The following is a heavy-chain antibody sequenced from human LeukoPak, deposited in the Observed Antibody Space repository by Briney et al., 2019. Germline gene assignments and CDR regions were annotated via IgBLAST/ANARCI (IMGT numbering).Heavy chain of an antibody. V-gene: IGHV3-23*01. D-gene: IGHD1-26*01. CDR3: AKDRILANFAGGFDY. CDR2: ISPSGDST. Sequence: GGSLRLSCVVSGITFSSYAMNWVRQAPGKGLEWVSGISPSGDSTSYADSVKGRFTISRDNSKNTLYFQLHSLRAEDTALYYCAKDRILANFAGGFDYWGQGTPVTVSS. CDR1: GITFSSYA. J-gene: IGHJ4*02.